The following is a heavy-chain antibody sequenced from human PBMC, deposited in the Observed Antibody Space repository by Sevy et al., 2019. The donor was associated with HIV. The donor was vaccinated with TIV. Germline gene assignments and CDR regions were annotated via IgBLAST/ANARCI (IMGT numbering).Heavy chain of an antibody. V-gene: IGHV3-15*01. Sequence: GGSLRLSCAASGFTFSNVWMSWVRQAPGKGLEWVGHIKSETEGGTTDYGAPVKGRFSISRDDSKTTLSLQMNSLKTEDTAVYYCTTGGSILQNWDQGVLVTVSS. D-gene: IGHD2-21*01. J-gene: IGHJ4*02. CDR3: TTGGSILQN. CDR2: IKSETEGGTT. CDR1: GFTFSNVW.